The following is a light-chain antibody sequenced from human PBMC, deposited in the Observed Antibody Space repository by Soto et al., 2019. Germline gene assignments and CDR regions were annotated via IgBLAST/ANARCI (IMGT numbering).Light chain of an antibody. CDR1: SSDFGGYDY. J-gene: IGLJ3*02. CDR2: DVI. CDR3: SSYTSSSDAV. Sequence: QSALTQPASVSGSPGQSIAISCTGTSSDFGGYDYVSWYQQHPGKAPKLIIFDVINRPSGVSNRFSGSKSGNTASLTISGLQAEDEADYYCSSYTSSSDAVFGGGTKLTVL. V-gene: IGLV2-14*03.